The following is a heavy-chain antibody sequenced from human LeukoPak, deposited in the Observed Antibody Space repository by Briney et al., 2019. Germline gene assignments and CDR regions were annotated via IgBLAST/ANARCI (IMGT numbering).Heavy chain of an antibody. J-gene: IGHJ5*02. CDR3: ARVVGMVYAYNWFDP. CDR2: ISAYNGNT. V-gene: IGHV1-18*01. D-gene: IGHD2-8*01. Sequence: ASVKVSCKASGYTFTSYGISWVRQAPGQGLEWMGWISAYNGNTNYAQKLQGRVTMTTDTSTSTAYMELRSLRSDDTAVYYCARVVGMVYAYNWFDPWGQGTPVTVSS. CDR1: GYTFTSYG.